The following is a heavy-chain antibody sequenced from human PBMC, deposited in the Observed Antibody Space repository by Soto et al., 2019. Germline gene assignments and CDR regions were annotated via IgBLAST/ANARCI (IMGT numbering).Heavy chain of an antibody. Sequence: QVRLQESGPGLVKPSETLSLTCTVSGGSISSYYWSWFRQPPGKGLEWIGYSYYSGSTNYNPSLTSRVTISVASAKNQFSLKLSSVTAADTAVYYCASGGSYGDTYNWFDPWGQGTLVPVSS. CDR2: SYYSGST. D-gene: IGHD4-17*01. V-gene: IGHV4-59*01. CDR3: ASGGSYGDTYNWFDP. J-gene: IGHJ5*02. CDR1: GGSISSYY.